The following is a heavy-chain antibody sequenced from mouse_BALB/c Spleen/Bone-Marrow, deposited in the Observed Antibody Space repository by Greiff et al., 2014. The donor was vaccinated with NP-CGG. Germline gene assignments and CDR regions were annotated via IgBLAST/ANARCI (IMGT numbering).Heavy chain of an antibody. CDR1: GYTFSSYW. CDR2: ILPGSGST. J-gene: IGHJ3*01. CDR3: ARRGHGFAWFAY. V-gene: IGHV1-9*01. Sequence: VQLQESGTELMKPGASVKISCKATGYTFSSYWIEWVNQRPGHGLEWIGEILPGSGSTNYNEKFNGKATFTADTSSNTAYMQLSSLTSEDSAVYYCARRGHGFAWFAYWGQGTLVTVSA. D-gene: IGHD1-2*01.